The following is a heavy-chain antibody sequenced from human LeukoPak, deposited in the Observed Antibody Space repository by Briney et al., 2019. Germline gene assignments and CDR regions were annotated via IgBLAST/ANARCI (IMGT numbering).Heavy chain of an antibody. CDR1: GFNFSSYG. CDR3: ASGRQLGY. CDR2: IKEDGSEK. J-gene: IGHJ4*02. D-gene: IGHD6-13*01. V-gene: IGHV3-7*01. Sequence: GGSLRLSCAASGFNFSSYGMHWVRQAPGKGLEWVANIKEDGSEKYYVDSVKGRFTISRDNARNSLYLQMNSLRAEDTAVYYCASGRQLGYWGQGTLVTVSS.